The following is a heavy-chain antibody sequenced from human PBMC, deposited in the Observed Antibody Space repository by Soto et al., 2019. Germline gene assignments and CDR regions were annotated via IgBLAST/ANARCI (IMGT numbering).Heavy chain of an antibody. CDR3: ASGRDYTWTL. J-gene: IGHJ4*02. CDR1: GGSISGNFF. V-gene: IGHV4-31*03. Sequence: PSETLSLTCTVSGGSISGNFFLSWIRQHPGKGLEWIGNIHDSGSTYYSPPLKSRVTLSIDTSKNQFSLKLTSVTAADTAVYYCASGRDYTWTLGGQGTLVTVSS. D-gene: IGHD4-17*01. CDR2: IHDSGST.